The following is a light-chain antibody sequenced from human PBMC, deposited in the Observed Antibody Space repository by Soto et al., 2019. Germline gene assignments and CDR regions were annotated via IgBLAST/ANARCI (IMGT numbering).Light chain of an antibody. CDR3: TSYTGRNSVV. J-gene: IGLJ2*01. V-gene: IGLV2-8*01. CDR1: SSDVGGYNY. Sequence: QSALSQPPSASGSPGQSVTISCTGSSSDVGGYNYVSWYQQHPGKAPKLLISEVSKRPSGVPDRFSGSKSGNTASLTVSGLQAEDEAHYYCTSYTGRNSVVFGGGTKLTVL. CDR2: EVS.